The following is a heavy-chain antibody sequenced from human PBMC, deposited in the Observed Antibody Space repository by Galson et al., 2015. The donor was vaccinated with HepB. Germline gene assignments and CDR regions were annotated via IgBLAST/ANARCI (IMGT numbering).Heavy chain of an antibody. CDR1: GGTFSSYA. D-gene: IGHD3-10*01. CDR2: IIPIFGTA. V-gene: IGHV1-69*13. J-gene: IGHJ5*02. CDR3: ARDYYGSGGTNWFDP. Sequence: SVKVSCKASGGTFSSYAISWVRQAPGQGLEWMGGIIPIFGTANYAQKFQGRVTITADESTSTAYMELSSLRSEDTAVYYCARDYYGSGGTNWFDPWGQGTLVTVSS.